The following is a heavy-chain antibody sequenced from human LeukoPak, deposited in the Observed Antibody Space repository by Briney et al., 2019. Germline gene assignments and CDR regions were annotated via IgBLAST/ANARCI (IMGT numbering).Heavy chain of an antibody. D-gene: IGHD4-23*01. V-gene: IGHV3-48*03. Sequence: GGSLRLSCAASGFTFSRYEMNWVRRAPGKGLEWISYIDSSGSVIYYVDPVKGRFTISRDNAKNSLYLQMNSLRAEDTALYYCAKSYGGNSVGAFDIWGQGTMVTVSS. J-gene: IGHJ3*02. CDR3: AKSYGGNSVGAFDI. CDR2: IDSSGSVI. CDR1: GFTFSRYE.